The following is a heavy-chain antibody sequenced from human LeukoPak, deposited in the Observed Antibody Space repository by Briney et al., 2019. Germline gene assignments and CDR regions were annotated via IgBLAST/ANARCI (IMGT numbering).Heavy chain of an antibody. CDR3: ARQLPTAAADTRGYFDY. CDR1: GGSISIISSSTYY. V-gene: IGHV4-39*01. J-gene: IGHJ4*02. D-gene: IGHD6-25*01. CDR2: LYYGENS. Sequence: SETLSLTCTVSGGSISIISSSTYYWGWIRQAPGKGLEWIGSLYYGENSHYDPSLRSRATLSVDTSNNQFSLKLTSVTAADAAVYFCARQLPTAAADTRGYFDYWGQGTVVTVSS.